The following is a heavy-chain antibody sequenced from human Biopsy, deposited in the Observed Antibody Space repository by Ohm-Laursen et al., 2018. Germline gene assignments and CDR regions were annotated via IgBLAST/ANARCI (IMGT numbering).Heavy chain of an antibody. CDR3: GRGQTVAPGYYGMDV. CDR1: GFTFSPYS. CDR2: ISSSGSFI. Sequence: GSLRLSCAAPGFTFSPYSMSWVRQAPGQGLEWVSSISSSGSFIYFADSVKGRFTISRDNARNSLYLQMNSLRAEDTAVYYCGRGQTVAPGYYGMDVWGQGTTVTVSS. V-gene: IGHV3-21*01. D-gene: IGHD4-17*01. J-gene: IGHJ6*02.